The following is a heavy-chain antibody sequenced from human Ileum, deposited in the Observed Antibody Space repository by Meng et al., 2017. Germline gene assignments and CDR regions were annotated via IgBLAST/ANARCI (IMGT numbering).Heavy chain of an antibody. CDR3: VRSNICGWNPRDH. J-gene: IGHJ4*02. CDR2: INPKSGAT. Sequence: HRGQPWGSLKKAGASLEVSWKAAGCTFTPYFVHCVRQGPGQGREWMGRINPKSGATAYAQKFQGRVTVTSDTSISTAYLDRISQTSDDTALYYCVRSNICGWNPRDHWGQGTLVTVSS. CDR1: GCTFTPYF. D-gene: IGHD6-19*01. V-gene: IGHV1-2*06.